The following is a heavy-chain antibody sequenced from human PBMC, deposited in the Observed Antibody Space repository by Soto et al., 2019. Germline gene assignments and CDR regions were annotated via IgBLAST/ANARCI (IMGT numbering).Heavy chain of an antibody. CDR3: ARESGGATATLDYYYFYMDV. CDR2: INPNGGAT. Sequence: ASVKVSCKTSGDSFSDYYIHWVRQAPGQGLEWMGWINPNGGATKYAQKFQGRVTVTRDTSIRTVYMELSSLRSDDTAVYYCARESGGATATLDYYYFYMDVWGKGPTVTVSS. V-gene: IGHV1-2*02. J-gene: IGHJ6*03. D-gene: IGHD5-12*01. CDR1: GDSFSDYY.